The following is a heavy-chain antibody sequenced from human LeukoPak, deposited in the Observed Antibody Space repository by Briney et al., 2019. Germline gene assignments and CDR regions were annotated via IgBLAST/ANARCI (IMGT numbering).Heavy chain of an antibody. CDR2: VYNSGIT. Sequence: SETLSLTCSVSGASVSDYYCNWIRQPPGKGLEWIGYVYNSGITNYNPSLRSRVTISVDTSKNQFSLKLNSVTAADTAVYYCARVRLSSGSPNWGQGTLVTLSS. CDR1: GASVSDYY. D-gene: IGHD3-22*01. J-gene: IGHJ4*02. CDR3: ARVRLSSGSPN. V-gene: IGHV4-59*02.